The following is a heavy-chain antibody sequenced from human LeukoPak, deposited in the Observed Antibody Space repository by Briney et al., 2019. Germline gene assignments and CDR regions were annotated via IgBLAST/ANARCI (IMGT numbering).Heavy chain of an antibody. J-gene: IGHJ4*02. CDR1: GFTFDDYA. V-gene: IGHV3-9*01. D-gene: IGHD6-13*01. Sequence: GGSLRLSCAASGFTFDDYAMHWVRQAPGKGLEWVSGISWNSGSIGYADSVKGRFTISRDNAKNSLYLQMNSLRAEDTALYYCANDGLGSSSWTGPFDYWGQGTLVTVSS. CDR3: ANDGLGSSSWTGPFDY. CDR2: ISWNSGSI.